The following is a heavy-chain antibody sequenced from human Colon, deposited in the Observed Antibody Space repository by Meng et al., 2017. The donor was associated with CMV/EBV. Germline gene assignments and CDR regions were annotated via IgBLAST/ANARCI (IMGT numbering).Heavy chain of an antibody. CDR2: ISSTNTYI. D-gene: IGHD6-19*01. CDR1: GFTFGIYT. CDR3: ASPGIPVAGTG. J-gene: IGHJ4*02. V-gene: IGHV3-21*06. Sequence: GGSLRLSCAASGFTFGIYTMDWVRQAPGKGLEWVASISSTNTYINYADSVKGRFTISRDNAQNALFLQMSSLRVEDTAVYYCASPGIPVAGTGWGQGTLVTVSS.